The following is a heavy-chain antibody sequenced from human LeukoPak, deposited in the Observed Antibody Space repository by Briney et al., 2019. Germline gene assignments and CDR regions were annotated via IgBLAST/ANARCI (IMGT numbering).Heavy chain of an antibody. CDR1: GVXISSSY. CDR2: MYYSGST. CDR3: ARRAYYGSANYYFDS. J-gene: IGHJ4*02. V-gene: IGHV4-59*08. D-gene: IGHD3-10*01. Sequence: PSETLSLTCTVSGVXISSSYCSWIRQPPGKGQEWIGYMYYSGSTNYNPSLKSRVTMSVDTSKNQFSLKVSSVTAADTAVYYSARRAYYGSANYYFDSWGQGTLVTVSS.